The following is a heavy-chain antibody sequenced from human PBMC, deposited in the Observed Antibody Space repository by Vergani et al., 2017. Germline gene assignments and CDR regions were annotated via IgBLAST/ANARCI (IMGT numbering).Heavy chain of an antibody. D-gene: IGHD2-2*01. CDR3: ARTPDIVVVPAARDTYAFDI. CDR1: GYTFTSYG. CDR2: ISAYNGNT. Sequence: QVQLVQSGAEVKKPGASVKVSCKASGYTFTSYGISWVRQAPGRGLEWMGWISAYNGNTNYAQKLQGRVTMTTDTSTSTAYMELRSLRSDDTAVYYCARTPDIVVVPAARDTYAFDIWGQGTMVTVSS. J-gene: IGHJ3*02. V-gene: IGHV1-18*01.